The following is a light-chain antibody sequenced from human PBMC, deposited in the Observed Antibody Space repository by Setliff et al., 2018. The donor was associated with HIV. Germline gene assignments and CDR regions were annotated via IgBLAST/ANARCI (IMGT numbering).Light chain of an antibody. CDR2: EIT. CDR1: SSDIGGYNY. V-gene: IGLV2-8*01. Sequence: QSVLTQPPSASGSPGQSVTIYCTGTSSDIGGYNYVSWYQQHPGTAPKLLIYEITKRPSGVPDRFSGSKSGNTASLTVSGLQAEDEGDYYCNSYTHSNSFVFGTGTKVTVL. J-gene: IGLJ1*01. CDR3: NSYTHSNSFV.